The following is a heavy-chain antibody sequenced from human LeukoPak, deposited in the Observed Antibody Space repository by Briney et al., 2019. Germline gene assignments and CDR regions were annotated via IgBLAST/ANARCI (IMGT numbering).Heavy chain of an antibody. CDR2: IIPILGIA. J-gene: IGHJ4*02. Sequence: GASVKVSCKASGGTFSSYAISWVRQAPGQGLEWMGRIIPILGIANYAQKFQGRVTITADKSTSTAYMELSSLRSEDTAVYYCARLIAAAGTIFDYWGQGTLVTVSS. CDR1: GGTFSSYA. V-gene: IGHV1-69*04. D-gene: IGHD6-13*01. CDR3: ARLIAAAGTIFDY.